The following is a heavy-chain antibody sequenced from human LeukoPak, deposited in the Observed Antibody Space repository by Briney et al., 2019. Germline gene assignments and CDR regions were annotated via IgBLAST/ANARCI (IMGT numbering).Heavy chain of an antibody. D-gene: IGHD1-1*01. J-gene: IGHJ4*02. V-gene: IGHV1-2*02. Sequence: ASVKVSCKASGYTFTGYYMHWVRQAPGQGLEWMGWINPNSGGTNYAQKFQGRVTMTRDTSISTAYMELSRLRSDDTAVYYCARATAGTTLFEGIDYWGQGTLVTVSS. CDR3: ARATAGTTLFEGIDY. CDR1: GYTFTGYY. CDR2: INPNSGGT.